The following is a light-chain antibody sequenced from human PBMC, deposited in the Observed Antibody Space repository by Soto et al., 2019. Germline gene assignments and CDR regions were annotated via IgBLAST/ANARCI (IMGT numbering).Light chain of an antibody. Sequence: EIVSTQSPGTLSLSPGERATLSCRASQSVSSNYLAWYQLKPGQAPRLLIYGASTRATGIPDRFTGSGSGTDFTLTISRLEPEDFAVYYCQQYGRSPGTFGQGTKVEIK. CDR2: GAS. V-gene: IGKV3-20*01. CDR1: QSVSSNY. J-gene: IGKJ1*01. CDR3: QQYGRSPGT.